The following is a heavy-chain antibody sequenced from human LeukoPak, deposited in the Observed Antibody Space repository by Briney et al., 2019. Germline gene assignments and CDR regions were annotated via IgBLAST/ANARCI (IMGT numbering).Heavy chain of an antibody. J-gene: IGHJ4*02. CDR3: VCLGLGGLSLD. D-gene: IGHD3-16*01. Sequence: GGSLRLSCAASGFTFSSYAMSWVRQAPGKGLEWVSAISGSGGSTYYADSVKGRFTISRDNAKNTLYLQMNSLRVEDTAVYYCVCLGLGGLSLDWGQGTLVTVSS. CDR2: ISGSGGST. V-gene: IGHV3-23*01. CDR1: GFTFSSYA.